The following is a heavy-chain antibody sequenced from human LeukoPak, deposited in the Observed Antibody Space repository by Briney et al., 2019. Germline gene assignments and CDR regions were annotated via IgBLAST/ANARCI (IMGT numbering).Heavy chain of an antibody. Sequence: GGSLILSCAASGFTFSNAWMSWVRQAPGKGLEWVGRIKSKTDGGTTDYAAPVKGRFTISRDDSKNTLYLQMNSLKTEDTAVYYCYSSSWDYYFDYWGQGTLVTVSS. D-gene: IGHD6-13*01. J-gene: IGHJ4*02. CDR3: YSSSWDYYFDY. CDR1: GFTFSNAW. CDR2: IKSKTDGGTT. V-gene: IGHV3-15*01.